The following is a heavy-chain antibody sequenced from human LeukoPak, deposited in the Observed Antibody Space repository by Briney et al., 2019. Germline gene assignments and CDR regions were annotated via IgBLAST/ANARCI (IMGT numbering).Heavy chain of an antibody. D-gene: IGHD4-17*01. J-gene: IGHJ4*02. V-gene: IGHV3-23*01. CDR2: ISGSGGST. CDR1: GFTFSSYA. CDR3: AKMEAWTTVTGSGVDY. Sequence: PGGSLRLSCAASGFTFSSYAMSGVRQAPGKGLEWVSGISGSGGSTYYADSVKGRFTISRGNSKNTLYLQMNSLRAEDTAVYYCAKMEAWTTVTGSGVDYWGQGTLVTVSS.